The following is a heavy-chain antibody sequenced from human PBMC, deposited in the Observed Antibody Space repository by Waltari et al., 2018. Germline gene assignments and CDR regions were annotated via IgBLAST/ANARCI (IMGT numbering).Heavy chain of an antibody. D-gene: IGHD6-19*01. CDR3: AKEIYRIGRPCFDY. CDR1: GFPFRNYA. Sequence: QLLESGGGWRQAGGSLRLPCAPLGFPFRNYAMSWVRQAPGKGTEGVSGITSGGGDTYYTDSVRGRFTISRDNSKNTVYLQMNSLRHEDTAVYYCAKEIYRIGRPCFDYWGQGVRVTVSS. V-gene: IGHV3-23*01. CDR2: ITSGGGDT. J-gene: IGHJ4*02.